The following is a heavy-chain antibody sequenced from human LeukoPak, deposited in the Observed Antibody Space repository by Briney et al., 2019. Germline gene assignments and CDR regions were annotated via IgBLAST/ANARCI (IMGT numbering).Heavy chain of an antibody. CDR2: VNHSGYT. Sequence: SETLSLTCAVSGVSFSTYYWSWIRQSPEKGLEWIGEVNHSGYTNYNPSLKSRVTISVDTSKNQFSLKLSSVIAADTAVYYCARQLYGSDYWGQGTLVTVSS. V-gene: IGHV4-34*01. D-gene: IGHD4-17*01. CDR1: GVSFSTYY. J-gene: IGHJ4*02. CDR3: ARQLYGSDY.